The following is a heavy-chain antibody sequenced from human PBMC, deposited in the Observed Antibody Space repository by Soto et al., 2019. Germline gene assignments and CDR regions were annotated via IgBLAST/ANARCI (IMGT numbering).Heavy chain of an antibody. V-gene: IGHV4-34*01. CDR2: TNHSGST. CDR1: GGSFSGYY. J-gene: IGHJ6*02. Sequence: SETLSLTCAVYGGSFSGYYWSWIRQPPGKGLEWIGETNHSGSTNYNPSLKSRVTISVDTSKNQFSLKLSSVTAADTAVYYCARGSGVLRCSGGSCGFYYGMDVWGQGTTVTVSS. D-gene: IGHD2-15*01. CDR3: ARGSGVLRCSGGSCGFYYGMDV.